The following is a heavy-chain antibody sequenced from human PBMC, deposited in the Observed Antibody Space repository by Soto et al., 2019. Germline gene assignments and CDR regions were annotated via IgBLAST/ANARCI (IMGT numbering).Heavy chain of an antibody. J-gene: IGHJ5*02. D-gene: IGHD3-22*01. CDR3: ARGGGSAYVTPPRCNWFDP. Sequence: EVQLVETGGGLIQPGGSLRLSCAASGFIVSRNYMYWVRQAPGKGLEWVSVIDGGGYTYYADSVKGRFTISRVKSKNTLQLQMNSLGAEDSAVYYCARGGGSAYVTPPRCNWFDPWGQGTLVTVSS. CDR1: GFIVSRNY. V-gene: IGHV3-53*02. CDR2: IDGGGYT.